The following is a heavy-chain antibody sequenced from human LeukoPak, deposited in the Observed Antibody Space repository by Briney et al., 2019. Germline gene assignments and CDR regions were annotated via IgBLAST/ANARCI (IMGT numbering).Heavy chain of an antibody. CDR3: ASESIAAAGLDY. V-gene: IGHV4-59*01. Sequence: SETLSLTCTVSGGSISSYYWSWIRQPPGKGLEWIGYIYYSGSTNYNPSLKSRVTISVDTSKNQFSLKLNSVTAADTAVYYCASESIAAAGLDYWGQGTLVTVSS. D-gene: IGHD6-13*01. CDR1: GGSISSYY. J-gene: IGHJ4*02. CDR2: IYYSGST.